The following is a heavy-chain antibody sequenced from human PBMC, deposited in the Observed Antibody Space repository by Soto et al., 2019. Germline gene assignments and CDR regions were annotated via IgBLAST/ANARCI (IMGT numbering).Heavy chain of an antibody. V-gene: IGHV3-23*01. D-gene: IGHD1-26*01. Sequence: GGSLRLSCAASGFTFTDYAISWVRQAPGKGLEWVSTISGSGGSTYYTDSVKGRFTISRDNSKNTLYLQMNGLRAEDTAVYYCASGWDLYFSYWGQGTLVTVSS. CDR3: ASGWDLYFSY. J-gene: IGHJ4*02. CDR1: GFTFTDYA. CDR2: ISGSGGST.